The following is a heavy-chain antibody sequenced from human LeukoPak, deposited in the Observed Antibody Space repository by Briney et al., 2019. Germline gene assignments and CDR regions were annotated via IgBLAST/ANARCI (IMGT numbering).Heavy chain of an antibody. CDR3: AKDPLDSSGYYFYFDY. Sequence: GRSLRLSCAASGFTFSSYGMHWVRQAPGKGLEWVAVISYDGSNKYYADSVKGRFTISRDNSKNTLYLQMNSPRAEDTAVYYCAKDPLDSSGYYFYFDYWGQGTLVTVSS. V-gene: IGHV3-30*18. D-gene: IGHD3-22*01. CDR2: ISYDGSNK. CDR1: GFTFSSYG. J-gene: IGHJ4*02.